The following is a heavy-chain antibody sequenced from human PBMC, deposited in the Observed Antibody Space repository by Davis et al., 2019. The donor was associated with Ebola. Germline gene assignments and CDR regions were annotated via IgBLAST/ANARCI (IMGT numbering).Heavy chain of an antibody. CDR3: ARGPPSGSSDY. J-gene: IGHJ4*02. V-gene: IGHV1-46*01. D-gene: IGHD6-6*01. CDR1: GYTFTSYY. Sequence: ASVKVSCKASGYTFTSYYMHWVRQAPGQGLEWMGIINPSGGSTSYAQKFQGRVTMTTDTSTSTAYMELRSLRSDDTAVYYCARGPPSGSSDYWGQGTLVTVSS. CDR2: INPSGGST.